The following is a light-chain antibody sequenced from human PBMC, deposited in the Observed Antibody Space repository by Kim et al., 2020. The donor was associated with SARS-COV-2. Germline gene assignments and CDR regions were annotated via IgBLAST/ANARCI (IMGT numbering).Light chain of an antibody. V-gene: IGKV1-6*01. CDR3: LQDYNFPYT. CDR1: QGIRTD. Sequence: SASVGGRVTITCRASQGIRTDLGWYQQKQGMPPRLLINAASSLHSGVPSRFSGSGSGTDFTLTISSLQPEDFATYYCLQDYNFPYTFGQGTKLEI. J-gene: IGKJ2*01. CDR2: AAS.